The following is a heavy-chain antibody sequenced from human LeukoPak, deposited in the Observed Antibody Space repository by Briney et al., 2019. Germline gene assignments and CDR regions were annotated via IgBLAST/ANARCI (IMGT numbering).Heavy chain of an antibody. CDR3: ARYPNYYGSGRVDY. J-gene: IGHJ4*02. Sequence: SSETLSLTCTVSGGSISSGGYYWSWIRQHPGKGLEWIGYIYYSGSTYYNPSLKSRVTISVDTSKNQFSLKLSSVTAADTAVYYCARYPNYYGSGRVDYWGQGTLVTVSS. D-gene: IGHD3-10*01. CDR2: IYYSGST. CDR1: GGSISSGGYY. V-gene: IGHV4-31*03.